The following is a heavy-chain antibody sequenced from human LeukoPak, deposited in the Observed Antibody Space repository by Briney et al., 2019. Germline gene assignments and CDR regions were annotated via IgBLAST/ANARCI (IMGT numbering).Heavy chain of an antibody. Sequence: ASVKVSCKASGYTFTSYGISWVRQAPGQGLEWMGWISAYNGNTNYAQKLQGRVTMTTDTSTSTAYMELRSLRSDDTAVYYCARDLGAPYYYYMDVWGKGTTVTISS. CDR1: GYTFTSYG. V-gene: IGHV1-18*01. J-gene: IGHJ6*03. CDR3: ARDLGAPYYYYMDV. D-gene: IGHD1-26*01. CDR2: ISAYNGNT.